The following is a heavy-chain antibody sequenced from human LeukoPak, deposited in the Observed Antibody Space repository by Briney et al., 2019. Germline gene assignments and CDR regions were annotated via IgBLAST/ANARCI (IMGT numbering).Heavy chain of an antibody. CDR3: ARAPTYYYDSSGYFFYY. V-gene: IGHV3-49*03. D-gene: IGHD3-22*01. CDR1: GFTFGDYA. Sequence: GGSLRLSCTASGFTFGDYAMSWFRQAPGKGLEWVGFIRSKAYGGTTEYAASVKGRFTISRDNAKNSLFLQMNSLRDEDTAVYYCARAPTYYYDSSGYFFYYWGQGTLVTVSS. J-gene: IGHJ4*02. CDR2: IRSKAYGGTT.